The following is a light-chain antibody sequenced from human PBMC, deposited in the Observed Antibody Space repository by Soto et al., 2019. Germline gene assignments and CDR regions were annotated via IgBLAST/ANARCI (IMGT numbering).Light chain of an antibody. J-gene: IGKJ1*01. V-gene: IGKV3D-20*02. Sequence: EIVLTQSPGTPSLSPGESATLSCTASQSVSSSYLAWYQQKPGQAPRLLIYGASSRATGIPDRFSGGGSGTDFTLTIRSLEPEDFAVYYCQQRSDWPWTFGQGTKVDIK. CDR1: QSVSSSY. CDR2: GAS. CDR3: QQRSDWPWT.